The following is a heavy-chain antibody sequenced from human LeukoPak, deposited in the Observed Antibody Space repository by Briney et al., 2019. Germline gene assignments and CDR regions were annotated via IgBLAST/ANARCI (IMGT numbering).Heavy chain of an antibody. CDR3: AREGGYSPPLDY. J-gene: IGHJ4*02. CDR1: GGTFSIYA. Sequence: SVKVSCKASGGTFSIYAISWVRQAPGQGLEWMGRIIPILGIANYAQKFQGRVTITADKSTSTAYMELSSLRSEDTAVYYCAREGGYSPPLDYWGQGTLVTVSS. D-gene: IGHD2-15*01. V-gene: IGHV1-69*04. CDR2: IIPILGIA.